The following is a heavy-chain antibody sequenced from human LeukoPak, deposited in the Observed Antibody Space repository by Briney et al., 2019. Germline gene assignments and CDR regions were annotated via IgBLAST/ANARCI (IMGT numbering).Heavy chain of an antibody. CDR1: GYTFTVYY. D-gene: IGHD3-22*01. Sequence: ASVKVSCKASGYTFTVYYMHWVRQAPGQGLEWMGWINPNSGGTNYAQKFQGRVTITRDTSISTAYMELSRLRSDDTAVYYCARAAAVYYYDSSARNWFDPWGQGTLVTVSS. J-gene: IGHJ5*02. V-gene: IGHV1-2*02. CDR2: INPNSGGT. CDR3: ARAAAVYYYDSSARNWFDP.